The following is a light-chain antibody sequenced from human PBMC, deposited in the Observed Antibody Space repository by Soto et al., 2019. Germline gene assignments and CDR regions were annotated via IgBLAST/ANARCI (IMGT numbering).Light chain of an antibody. J-gene: IGLJ2*01. CDR2: GNS. CDR3: QHYDSSLSGSYVV. V-gene: IGLV1-40*01. Sequence: QSVLTQPPSVSGAPGQRVTISCTGSSSNIGAGYDVHWYQQLPGTAPKLLIYGNSNRPSGVPDRFSGSKSGTSASLAITGPQAADSAVYFCQHYDSSLSGSYVVFGGGTKVTVL. CDR1: SSNIGAGYD.